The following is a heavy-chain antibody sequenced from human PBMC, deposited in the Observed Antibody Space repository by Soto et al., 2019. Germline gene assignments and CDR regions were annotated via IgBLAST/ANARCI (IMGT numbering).Heavy chain of an antibody. J-gene: IGHJ4*02. CDR1: GFTVSSNY. CDR2: IYSGGST. V-gene: IGHV3-53*02. CDR3: ARVAHYDILTGYYEGIDY. D-gene: IGHD3-9*01. Sequence: EVQLVETGGGLIQPGGSLRLSCAASGFTVSSNYMSWVRQAQGKGLEWVSVIYSGGSTYYADSVKGRFTISRDNSKNTLYLQMNSLRAEDTAVYYCARVAHYDILTGYYEGIDYWGQGTLVTVSS.